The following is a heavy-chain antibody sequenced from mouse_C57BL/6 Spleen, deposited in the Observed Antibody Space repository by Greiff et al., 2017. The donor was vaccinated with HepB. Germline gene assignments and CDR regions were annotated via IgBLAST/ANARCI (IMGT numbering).Heavy chain of an antibody. J-gene: IGHJ4*01. Sequence: QVQLQQPGAELVRPGSSVKLSCKASGYTFTSYWMEWVKQRPGQGLEWIGNIYPSDSGTDYNQKFKDKATLTVDKSSSTAYMQLSSLTSEDSAVYCSARGGAAQASYAMDYWGQGTSVTVSS. CDR3: ARGGAAQASYAMDY. V-gene: IGHV1-61*01. CDR2: IYPSDSGT. CDR1: GYTFTSYW. D-gene: IGHD6-1*01.